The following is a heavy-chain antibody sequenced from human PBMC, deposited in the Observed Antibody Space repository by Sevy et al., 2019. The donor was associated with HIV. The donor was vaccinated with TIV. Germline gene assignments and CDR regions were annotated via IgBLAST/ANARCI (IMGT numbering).Heavy chain of an antibody. CDR2: ISSSGSTI. J-gene: IGHJ5*02. V-gene: IGHV3-48*03. Sequence: GGSLRLSCAASGFTFSSYEMNWVRQGPGKGLEWVSYISSSGSTIYYADSVKGRFTISRDNAKNSLYLQMNSLRAEDTAVYYCARDQPAGYSSGTNWFDPWGQGTLVTVSS. D-gene: IGHD6-19*01. CDR1: GFTFSSYE. CDR3: ARDQPAGYSSGTNWFDP.